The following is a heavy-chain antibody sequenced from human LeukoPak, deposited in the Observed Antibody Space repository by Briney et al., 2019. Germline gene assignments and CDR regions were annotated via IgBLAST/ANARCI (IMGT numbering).Heavy chain of an antibody. D-gene: IGHD5-24*01. J-gene: IGHJ4*02. CDR2: INSNSGRV. CDR3: SKAAGFEMESRLEY. Sequence: GGSLRLSCAASGFTFENYAMHWVRQAPGKGLEWVLGINSNSGRVAYADSAKGRFTISRDNARNSLYLQMNSLRGDDTAFYYCSKAAGFEMESRLEYWGQGALVTVSS. V-gene: IGHV3-9*01. CDR1: GFTFENYA.